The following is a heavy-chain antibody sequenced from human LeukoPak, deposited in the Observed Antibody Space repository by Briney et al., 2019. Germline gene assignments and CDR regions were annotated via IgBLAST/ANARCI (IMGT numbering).Heavy chain of an antibody. Sequence: SSETLSLTCAVYGGSFSGYYWSWIRQPPGKGLEWIGEINHSGSTNYNPSLKSRVTISVDTSKNQFSLKLSSVTAADTAVYYCASTSGGSSGYYDAFDIWGQGTMVTVSS. CDR1: GGSFSGYY. J-gene: IGHJ3*02. D-gene: IGHD3-22*01. V-gene: IGHV4-34*01. CDR2: INHSGST. CDR3: ASTSGGSSGYYDAFDI.